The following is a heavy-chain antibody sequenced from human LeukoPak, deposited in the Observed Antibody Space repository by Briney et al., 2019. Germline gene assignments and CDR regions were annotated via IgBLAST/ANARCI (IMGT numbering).Heavy chain of an antibody. CDR1: GFTFKNYA. D-gene: IGHD3-3*01. Sequence: GGSLRLSCVVSGFTFKNYAMSWVRQAPGKGLECVSSIRDGGNGTDYADSVKGRFTVSRDNSKNTLYLHMNTLSAEDTAVYYCAKWANYDFWSGHYKSHFDSWGQGTLVTASP. CDR3: AKWANYDFWSGHYKSHFDS. CDR2: IRDGGNGT. J-gene: IGHJ4*02. V-gene: IGHV3-23*01.